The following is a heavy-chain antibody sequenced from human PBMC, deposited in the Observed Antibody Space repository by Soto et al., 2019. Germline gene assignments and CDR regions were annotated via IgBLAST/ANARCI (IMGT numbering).Heavy chain of an antibody. CDR3: ARTIWSGYFQADY. J-gene: IGHJ4*02. V-gene: IGHV3-48*02. CDR2: ISSSSST. D-gene: IGHD3-3*01. Sequence: ESGGGLVQPGGSLRLSCVASGFTFSTYSMNWVRQAPGKGLEWISYISSSSSTTYADSVKGRFTISRDNAKNSLYLQMNSLRDEDTAVYYCARTIWSGYFQADYWGQGTLVTVSS. CDR1: GFTFSTYS.